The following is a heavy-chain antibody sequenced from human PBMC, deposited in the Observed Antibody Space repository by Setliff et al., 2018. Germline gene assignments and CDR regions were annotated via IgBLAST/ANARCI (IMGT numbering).Heavy chain of an antibody. D-gene: IGHD1-1*01. Sequence: VGSLRLSCEGSGFIFSNDFMSWFRQAPGKGLEWLSYVTTTGGFTKEADSVRGRFSVSRDNSKKSVYLQINDLRAEDTALYFCAKGGDWDDQHYAFDIWGQGKRVTVSS. CDR1: GFIFSNDF. CDR3: AKGGDWDDQHYAFDI. CDR2: VTTTGGFT. V-gene: IGHV3-11*03. J-gene: IGHJ3*02.